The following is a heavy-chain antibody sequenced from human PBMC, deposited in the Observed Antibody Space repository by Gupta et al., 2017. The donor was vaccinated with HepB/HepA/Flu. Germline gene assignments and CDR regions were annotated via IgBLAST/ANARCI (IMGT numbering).Heavy chain of an antibody. V-gene: IGHV3-23*01. J-gene: IGHJ4*02. Sequence: EVELSESGGDLIRPGGSLTLSCASSGFSFSGFALTSVRQAPGKGLEWVSSISGSAASTYYADSVRGRFTISRDNSNNILYLHMNSLRAEDTAIYYCAKGSRVYSVYYFDYWGQGTLVSVSS. CDR1: GFSFSGFA. CDR3: AKGSRVYSVYYFDY. D-gene: IGHD5/OR15-5a*01. CDR2: ISGSAAST.